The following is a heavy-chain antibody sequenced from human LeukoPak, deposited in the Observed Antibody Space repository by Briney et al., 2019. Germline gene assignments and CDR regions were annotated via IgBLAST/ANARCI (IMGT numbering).Heavy chain of an antibody. J-gene: IGHJ4*02. CDR3: AKRLINYVSSSSWYWDY. V-gene: IGHV3-23*01. CDR1: GFTFSSYA. CDR2: ISGSGGST. D-gene: IGHD6-13*01. Sequence: GGSLRLSCAASGFTFSSYAMSWVRQAPGKGLEWVSAISGSGGSTYYADSVKGRFTISRDNSKNTLYLQMNSLRAEDTAVYYCAKRLINYVSSSSWYWDYWGQGTLVTVSS.